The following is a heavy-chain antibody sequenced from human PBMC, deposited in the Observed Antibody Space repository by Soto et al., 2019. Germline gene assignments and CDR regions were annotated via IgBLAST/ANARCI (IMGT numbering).Heavy chain of an antibody. J-gene: IGHJ3*02. CDR2: INAGNGNT. Sequence: ASVKVSCKASGYTFTSYAMHWVRQAPGQRLEWMGWINAGNGNTKYSQKFQGRVTITRDTSASTAYMELSSLRSEDTAVYYCARDMTTVAPRAFDIWGQGTMVTVSS. CDR1: GYTFTSYA. CDR3: ARDMTTVAPRAFDI. V-gene: IGHV1-3*01. D-gene: IGHD4-17*01.